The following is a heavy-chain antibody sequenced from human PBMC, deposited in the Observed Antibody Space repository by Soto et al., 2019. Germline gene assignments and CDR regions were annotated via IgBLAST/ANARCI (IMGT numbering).Heavy chain of an antibody. CDR2: IKQDGTEK. CDR3: ASRPSADKYYAVFDY. Sequence: XGSLRLSCEADGLTLSDHWMTWVRQSPGKGLEWVAKIKQDGTEKSYVDSVKGRFTISRDNVKNSLFLQMNNLRAEDTAVYYCASRPSADKYYAVFDYSGQGALVTVSS. V-gene: IGHV3-7*03. CDR1: GLTLSDHW. J-gene: IGHJ4*02. D-gene: IGHD3-3*01.